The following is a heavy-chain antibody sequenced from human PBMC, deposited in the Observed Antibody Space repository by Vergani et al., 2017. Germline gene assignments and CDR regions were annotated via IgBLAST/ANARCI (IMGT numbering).Heavy chain of an antibody. J-gene: IGHJ6*02. D-gene: IGHD1-26*01. CDR1: GFTFSDYY. CDR2: ISSSGSTI. Sequence: QVQLVESGGGVVQPGRSLRLSCAASGFTFSDYYMSWIRQAPGKGLEWISDISSSGSTIYYADSVKGRFSISRDNAKNALYLQVNSLRAEDTAVYYCARDSKYGSYPYYYYGMDVWGQGTTVTVSS. CDR3: ARDSKYGSYPYYYYGMDV. V-gene: IGHV3-11*01.